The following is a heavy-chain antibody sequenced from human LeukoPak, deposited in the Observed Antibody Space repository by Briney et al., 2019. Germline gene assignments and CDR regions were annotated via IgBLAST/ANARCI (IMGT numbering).Heavy chain of an antibody. CDR2: IRNDGSYE. Sequence: PGGSQRLSCAASGFPLRDYGMHCVRGAPGKGLEGVAFIRNDGSYEYCTDSVEGRFTISRDNSKNALFLQMNSLRAEDTAVYYCAKGGSPSNNWFNSWGQGTLVTVSS. CDR1: GFPLRDYG. D-gene: IGHD2-15*01. J-gene: IGHJ5*01. CDR3: AKGGSPSNNWFNS. V-gene: IGHV3-30*02.